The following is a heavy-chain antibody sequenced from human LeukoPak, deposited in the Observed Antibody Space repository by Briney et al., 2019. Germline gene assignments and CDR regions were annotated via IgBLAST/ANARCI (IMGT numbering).Heavy chain of an antibody. V-gene: IGHV3-7*01. D-gene: IGHD5-12*01. J-gene: IGHJ4*02. CDR2: IKQDGSEK. CDR3: ARDCSGSGYDYRFDY. CDR1: GFTFSSYW. Sequence: GGSLRLSCAASGFTFSSYWMSWVRQAPGKGLEWVANIKQDGSEKYYVDSVKGRFTISRDNAKNSLYLQMHSLRAEDTAVYYYARDCSGSGYDYRFDYWGQGTLVTVSS.